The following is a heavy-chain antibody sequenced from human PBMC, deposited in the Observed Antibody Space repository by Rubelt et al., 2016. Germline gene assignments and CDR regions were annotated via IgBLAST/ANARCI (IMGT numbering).Heavy chain of an antibody. CDR1: GYTFTSYG. V-gene: IGHV1-8*03. CDR2: MHPNSGNT. D-gene: IGHD3-10*01. CDR3: ARAGGSGSYYAGY. Sequence: QVQLVQSGAEVKKPGASVKVSCKASGYTFTSYGISWVRQAPGQGLEWMGWMHPNSGNTGYDRKFQGRVTSTRDTSASTAYMELSSLRSEDTAVHYCARAGGSGSYYAGYWGQGTLVTVSS. J-gene: IGHJ4*02.